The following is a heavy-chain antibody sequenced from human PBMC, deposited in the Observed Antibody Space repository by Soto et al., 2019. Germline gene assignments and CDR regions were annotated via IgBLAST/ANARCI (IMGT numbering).Heavy chain of an antibody. J-gene: IGHJ4*02. V-gene: IGHV4-59*01. CDR1: GDSTRGYF. CDR3: ARYSSSSCHPAYCFDY. Sequence: SETLSLTCTVSGDSTRGYFWSWIRQPPGKGLEWIGFIFYSGSTSYNPSLKSRVTISIDTSRNQFSLNLTSVTAADTAVYYCARYSSSSCHPAYCFDYWGQGTLVTVSS. D-gene: IGHD2-15*01. CDR2: IFYSGST.